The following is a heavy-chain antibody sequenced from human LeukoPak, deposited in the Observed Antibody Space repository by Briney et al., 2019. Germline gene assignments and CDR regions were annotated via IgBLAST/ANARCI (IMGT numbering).Heavy chain of an antibody. D-gene: IGHD4-23*01. V-gene: IGHV4-30-4*01. J-gene: IGHJ4*02. CDR1: GGSISSGDYY. CDR2: IYYSGST. CDR3: ARDGVGGPYYFDY. Sequence: PSETLSLTCTVSGGSISSGDYYWSWIRQPPGKGLEWIGYIYYSGSTYYNPPLKSRVTISVDTSKNQFSLKLSSVTAADTAVYYCARDGVGGPYYFDYWGQGTLVTVSS.